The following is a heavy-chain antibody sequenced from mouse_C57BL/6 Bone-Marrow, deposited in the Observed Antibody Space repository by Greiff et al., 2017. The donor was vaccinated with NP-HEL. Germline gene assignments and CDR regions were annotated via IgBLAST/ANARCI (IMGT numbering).Heavy chain of an antibody. J-gene: IGHJ3*01. V-gene: IGHV14-4*01. CDR3: TREDSITTVVAPFAY. D-gene: IGHD1-1*01. CDR2: IDPENGDT. CDR1: GFNIKDDY. Sequence: VQLKQSGAELVRPGASVKLSCTASGFNIKDDYMHWVKQRPEQGLEWIGWIDPENGDTEYASKFQGKATITADTSSNTAYLQLSSLTSEDTAVYYCTREDSITTVVAPFAYWGQGTLVTVSA.